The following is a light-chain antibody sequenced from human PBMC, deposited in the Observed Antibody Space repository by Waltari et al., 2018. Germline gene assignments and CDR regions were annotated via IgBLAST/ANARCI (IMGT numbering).Light chain of an antibody. Sequence: QSALTQPASVSGSPGPSIYLSCPGTSRDVGGCYLVSWYHQHPGKAPKLMIYEGDKRPSGVSNRFSGSKSGNTASLRISGLQAEDEADYYCCSYAVSSGVVFGGGTKLTVL. CDR2: EGD. CDR1: SRDVGGCYL. J-gene: IGLJ2*01. CDR3: CSYAVSSGVV. V-gene: IGLV2-23*01.